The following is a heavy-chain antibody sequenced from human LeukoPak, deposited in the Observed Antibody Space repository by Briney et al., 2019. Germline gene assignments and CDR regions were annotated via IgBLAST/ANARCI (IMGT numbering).Heavy chain of an antibody. V-gene: IGHV4-59*01. CDR1: GGSISIYY. J-gene: IGHJ6*02. CDR2: VYNSGST. Sequence: SETLSLTCSVSGGSISIYYWSWIRQPPGKGLEWIGYVYNSGSTDYNPSLKSRVTILVDTSKNQFSLKLSSVTAADTAVYYCARVKDKCLVDRYLQHYRKDVWGQGTTVTVSS. D-gene: IGHD1-1*01. CDR3: ARVKDKCLVDRYLQHYRKDV.